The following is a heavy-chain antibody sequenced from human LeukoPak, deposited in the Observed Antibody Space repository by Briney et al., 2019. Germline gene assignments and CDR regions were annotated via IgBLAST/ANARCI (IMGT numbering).Heavy chain of an antibody. CDR3: ARDWEDIVVVPAAMDYYYYYGMDV. D-gene: IGHD2-2*01. V-gene: IGHV1-69*13. J-gene: IGHJ6*02. CDR2: IIPIFGTA. CDR1: GGTFSIYA. Sequence: SVKVSCKASGGTFSIYAISWVRQAPGQGLEWMGGIIPIFGTANYAQKFQGRVRITADESTSTAYMELSSLRSEDTAVYYCARDWEDIVVVPAAMDYYYYYGMDVWGQGTTVTVSS.